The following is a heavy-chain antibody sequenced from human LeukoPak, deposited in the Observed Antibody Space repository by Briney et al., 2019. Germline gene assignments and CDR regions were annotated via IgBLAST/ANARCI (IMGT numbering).Heavy chain of an antibody. CDR3: ARDRAAVADDDFDI. V-gene: IGHV3-21*01. CDR1: GFTFISYS. J-gene: IGHJ3*02. D-gene: IGHD2-15*01. CDR2: ISSSSSYI. Sequence: GGSLRLSCAASGFTFISYSMNWVRQAPGKGLEGVSSISSSSSYIYYAHPVKDRLTISRENAKNSLYLQMHRLSAEDPAVYYCARDRAAVADDDFDIWGQGTMVTVSS.